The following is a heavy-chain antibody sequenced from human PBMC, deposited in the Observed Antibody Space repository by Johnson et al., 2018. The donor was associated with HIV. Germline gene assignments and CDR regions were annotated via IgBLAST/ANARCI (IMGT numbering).Heavy chain of an antibody. J-gene: IGHJ3*02. CDR2: ISYDGSNK. Sequence: QMLLVESGGGVVQPGKSLRLSCAASGFTFSSSAMHWVRQAPGQGLEWVAVISYDGSNKYYADSVKGRFTISRDNSKNTLYLQMNSLRAEDTAVYYCAGVDIVAPGLGAFDIWGQGTMVTVSS. D-gene: IGHD5-12*01. CDR3: AGVDIVAPGLGAFDI. V-gene: IGHV3-30-3*01. CDR1: GFTFSSSA.